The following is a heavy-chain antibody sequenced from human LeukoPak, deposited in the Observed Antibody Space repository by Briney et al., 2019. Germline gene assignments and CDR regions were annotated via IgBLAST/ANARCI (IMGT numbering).Heavy chain of an antibody. Sequence: SVKVSCKASGYTFIAYHMHWVRRAPGQGLEWMGGIIPIFGTANYAQKFQGRVTITADESTSTAYMELSSLRSEDTAVYYCARGNVVVPAAITWFDPWGQGTLVTVSS. CDR2: IIPIFGTA. CDR3: ARGNVVVPAAITWFDP. J-gene: IGHJ5*02. CDR1: GYTFIAYH. V-gene: IGHV1-69*13. D-gene: IGHD2-2*02.